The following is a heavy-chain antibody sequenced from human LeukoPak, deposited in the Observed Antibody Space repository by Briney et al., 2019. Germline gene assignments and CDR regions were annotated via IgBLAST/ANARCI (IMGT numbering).Heavy chain of an antibody. Sequence: PGGSLRLSCAASGFTFSSYWMSWVRQAPGKGLEWVANIKTVRSEKYYVDSVKGRFTISRDNAKNSLYLQMNSLRAEDTAVYYCAREISGYSSSWYGDDAFDIWGQGTMVTVTS. J-gene: IGHJ3*02. CDR1: GFTFSSYW. D-gene: IGHD6-13*01. CDR3: AREISGYSSSWYGDDAFDI. CDR2: IKTVRSEK. V-gene: IGHV3-7*01.